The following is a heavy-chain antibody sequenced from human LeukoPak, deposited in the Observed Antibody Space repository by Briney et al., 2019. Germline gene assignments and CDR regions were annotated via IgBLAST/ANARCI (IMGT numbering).Heavy chain of an antibody. Sequence: PSETLSLTCAVYGGSFSNYYWTWIRQTPGRGLEWIGEISHTGDITNYNPSLKSRVTISVDSSKKQLSLKVTSVTAADTGVYYCAGVPDITARPCDSWGPGILVTVSS. CDR3: AGVPDITARPCDS. J-gene: IGHJ4*02. CDR2: ISHTGDIT. V-gene: IGHV4-34*01. D-gene: IGHD1-1*01. CDR1: GGSFSNYY.